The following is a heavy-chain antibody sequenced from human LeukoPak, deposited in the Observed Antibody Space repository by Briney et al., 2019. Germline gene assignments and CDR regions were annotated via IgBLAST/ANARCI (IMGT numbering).Heavy chain of an antibody. CDR3: ARGRGSYDFWITYYMDV. CDR2: IYYSGST. D-gene: IGHD3-3*01. J-gene: IGHJ6*03. V-gene: IGHV4-38-2*02. CDR1: GYSISSGYY. Sequence: KASETLSLTCTVSGYSISSGYYWGWIRQPPGKGLEWIGYIYYSGSTNYNPSLKSRVTISVDTSKNQFSLKLSSVTAADMAVYYCARGRGSYDFWITYYMDVWGKGTTVTVSS.